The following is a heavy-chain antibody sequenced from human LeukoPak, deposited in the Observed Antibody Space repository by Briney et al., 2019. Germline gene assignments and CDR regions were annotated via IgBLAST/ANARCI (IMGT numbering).Heavy chain of an antibody. Sequence: GGSLRLSCAASGFTFSSYAITWVRQAPGKGLEWVSAVSSNGAKTYYADSVKGRFIISRDNSKNTLYLQMNSLRVEDMAVYYCAKRPGVSKASMDYWGQGTLVTVSS. CDR1: GFTFSSYA. V-gene: IGHV3-23*01. CDR3: AKRPGVSKASMDY. J-gene: IGHJ4*02. CDR2: VSSNGAKT. D-gene: IGHD2-2*01.